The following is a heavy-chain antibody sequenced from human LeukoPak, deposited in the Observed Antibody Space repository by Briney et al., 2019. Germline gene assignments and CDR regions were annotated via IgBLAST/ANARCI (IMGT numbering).Heavy chain of an antibody. Sequence: SETLSLTCTVSGGSISSNYWSWIRQPPGKGLEWIGFIYYSGYTNYNPSLKSRVTISVDTSKNQFSLKLSSVTAADTAVYYCARLTSLTHFDYRGQGTLVPVSS. CDR1: GGSISSNY. J-gene: IGHJ4*02. V-gene: IGHV4-59*08. CDR3: ARLTSLTHFDY. CDR2: IYYSGYT. D-gene: IGHD1-14*01.